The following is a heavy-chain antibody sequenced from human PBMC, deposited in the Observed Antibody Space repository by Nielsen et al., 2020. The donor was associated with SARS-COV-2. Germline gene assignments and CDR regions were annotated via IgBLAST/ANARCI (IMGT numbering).Heavy chain of an antibody. D-gene: IGHD3-16*01. CDR2: ISYDGSNK. V-gene: IGHV3-30*03. CDR3: ARDWGRAFDV. J-gene: IGHJ3*01. CDR1: GFTFSSYG. Sequence: GESLKISCAASGFTFSSYGMHWVRQAPGKGLEWVAVISYDGSNKYYADSVKGRFTISRDNAKNSMSLQMNSLRVEDTGVYYCARDWGRAFDVWSQGTMVTVSS.